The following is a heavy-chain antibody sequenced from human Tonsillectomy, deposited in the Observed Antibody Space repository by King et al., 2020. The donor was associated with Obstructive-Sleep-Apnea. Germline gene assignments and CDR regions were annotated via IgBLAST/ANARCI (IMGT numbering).Heavy chain of an antibody. V-gene: IGHV3-7*03. Sequence: QLVQSGGGLVQPGGSLRLSCAASGFTLSSYWMSWVRQAPGKGLEWVANIKQDGSEKYYVDSVKGRFTISRDNAKNSLYLQMNSLRAEDTAVYYCARSRLLGYCSGGSCYSWYFDLWGRGTLVTVSS. CDR3: ARSRLLGYCSGGSCYSWYFDL. J-gene: IGHJ2*01. CDR1: GFTLSSYW. CDR2: IKQDGSEK. D-gene: IGHD2-15*01.